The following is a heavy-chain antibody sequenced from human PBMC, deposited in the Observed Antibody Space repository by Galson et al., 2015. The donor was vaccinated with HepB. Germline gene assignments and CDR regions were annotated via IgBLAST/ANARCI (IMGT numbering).Heavy chain of an antibody. CDR3: AILLGGTKDAIDI. V-gene: IGHV3-30*04. Sequence: SLRLSCAASGFTFSNFALHWVRQAPGKGLEWVAVTSHDGSNKFYADSVRGRFTISRDNSKNKLYLQMNSLGAEDTAVYSCAILLGGTKDAIDIWGQGTRVTVSS. CDR1: GFTFSNFA. CDR2: TSHDGSNK. D-gene: IGHD6-19*01. J-gene: IGHJ3*02.